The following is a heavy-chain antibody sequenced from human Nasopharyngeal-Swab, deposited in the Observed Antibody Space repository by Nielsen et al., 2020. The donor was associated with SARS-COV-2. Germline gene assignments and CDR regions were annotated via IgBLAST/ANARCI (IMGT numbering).Heavy chain of an antibody. D-gene: IGHD3-10*01. CDR2: IIPIFGTA. J-gene: IGHJ4*02. V-gene: IGHV1-69*13. CDR3: VYGSGSYYNLYY. CDR1: GGTFSSYA. Sequence: SVKVSCKASGGTFSSYAISWVRQAPGQGLEWMGGIIPIFGTANYAQKFQGRVTITADESTSTAYMELSSLRSGDTAVYYCVYGSGSYYNLYYWGQGTLVTVSS.